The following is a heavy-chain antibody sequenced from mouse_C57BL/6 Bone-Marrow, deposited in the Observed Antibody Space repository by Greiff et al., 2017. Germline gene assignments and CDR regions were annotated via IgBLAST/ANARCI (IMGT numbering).Heavy chain of an antibody. D-gene: IGHD2-4*01. V-gene: IGHV5-4*01. J-gene: IGHJ2*01. CDR1: GFTFSSYA. Sequence: EVQVVESGGGLVKPGGSLKLSCAASGFTFSSYAMSWVRQPPEKRLEWVATISDGVSYTYYPDNVKGRFTIARDNAKNNQYLQMSHLKSEDTAMYYCARGDYDCVYYFDGWGKGTTLTVSS. CDR2: ISDGVSYT. CDR3: ARGDYDCVYYFDG.